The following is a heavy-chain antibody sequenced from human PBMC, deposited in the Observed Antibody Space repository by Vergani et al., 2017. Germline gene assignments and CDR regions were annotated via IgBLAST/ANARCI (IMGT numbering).Heavy chain of an antibody. Sequence: QVQLVQSGAEVQKPGASVKVSCKASGYTFSGYYMHWVRQAPGQGLEWMGWINPNGGGTNYAQNFQGRVTMTRDTSISTAYMELSRLESDDTAVYYCARDRRDSSCWFYFDYWGQGTLVTVSS. CDR2: INPNGGGT. CDR3: ARDRRDSSCWFYFDY. J-gene: IGHJ4*02. D-gene: IGHD6-19*01. V-gene: IGHV1-2*02. CDR1: GYTFSGYY.